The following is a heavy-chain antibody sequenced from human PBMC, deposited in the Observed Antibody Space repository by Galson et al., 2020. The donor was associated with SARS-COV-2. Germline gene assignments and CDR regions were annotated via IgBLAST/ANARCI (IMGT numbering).Heavy chain of an antibody. CDR2: IYSGGST. D-gene: IGHD5-18*01. CDR3: ARDSPDTAMVNYYYGMDV. Sequence: GESLKISCAASGFTVSSNYMSWVRQAPGKGLEWVSVIYSGGSTYYADSVKGRFTISRHNSKNTLYLQMNSLRAEDTAVYYCARDSPDTAMVNYYYGMDVWGQGTTVTVSS. V-gene: IGHV3-53*04. J-gene: IGHJ6*02. CDR1: GFTVSSNY.